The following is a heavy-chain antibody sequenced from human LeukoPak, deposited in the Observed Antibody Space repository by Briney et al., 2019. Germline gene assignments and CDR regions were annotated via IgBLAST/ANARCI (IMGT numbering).Heavy chain of an antibody. CDR3: ARGAVVTAMGGYYYMDV. J-gene: IGHJ6*03. CDR2: ISVYNGNT. Sequence: ASVTLSCTASGYTFTSYGISWVRQAPGQGIEWMGCISVYNGNTNYAHKLRGRVTMITDTSTSTAYMELRSLRSDDTAVYYCARGAVVTAMGGYYYMDVWGKGTTVTVSS. D-gene: IGHD5-18*01. CDR1: GYTFTSYG. V-gene: IGHV1-18*01.